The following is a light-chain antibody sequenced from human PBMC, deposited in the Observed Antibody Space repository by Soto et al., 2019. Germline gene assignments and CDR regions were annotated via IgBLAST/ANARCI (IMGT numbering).Light chain of an antibody. CDR1: QSVSSY. CDR2: GAS. Sequence: EVVLTQSPATLSLSPGERATLSCRASQSVSSYLAWYQQKPGQAPRLLIFGASNGATGIPARFSGSGSGTEFTLTISSLQSEDFAVYYCQQNNNWPPITFGQGTRLEI. V-gene: IGKV3D-15*01. J-gene: IGKJ5*01. CDR3: QQNNNWPPIT.